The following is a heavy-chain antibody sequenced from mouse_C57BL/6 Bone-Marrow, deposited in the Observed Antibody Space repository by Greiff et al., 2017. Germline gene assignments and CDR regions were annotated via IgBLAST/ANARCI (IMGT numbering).Heavy chain of an antibody. J-gene: IGHJ2*01. CDR1: GYSFTGYY. D-gene: IGHD2-3*01. V-gene: IGHV1-42*01. CDR2: INPSTGGT. Sequence: VQLQQSGPELVKPGASVKISCKASGYSFTGYYMNWVKQSPEKSLEWIGEINPSTGGTTYNQKFKAKATLTVDKSSSTAYMQLKSLTSEDSAVYYCATLSMPGGFDYWGQGTTLTVSS. CDR3: ATLSMPGGFDY.